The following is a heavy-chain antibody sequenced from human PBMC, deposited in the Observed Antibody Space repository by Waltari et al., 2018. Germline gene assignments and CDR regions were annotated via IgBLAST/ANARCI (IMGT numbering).Heavy chain of an antibody. CDR2: INPNSGGT. CDR3: ATQQLVRWDWYFDL. J-gene: IGHJ2*01. CDR1: GYTFTGYY. Sequence: QVQLVQSGAEVKKPGASVKVSCKASGYTFTGYYMHWVRQAPGQGLEWMGRINPNSGGTNYEQKVQGRVTMTRDTSISTAYMELSRLRSDDTAVYYCATQQLVRWDWYFDLWGRGTLVTVSS. D-gene: IGHD6-13*01. V-gene: IGHV1-2*06.